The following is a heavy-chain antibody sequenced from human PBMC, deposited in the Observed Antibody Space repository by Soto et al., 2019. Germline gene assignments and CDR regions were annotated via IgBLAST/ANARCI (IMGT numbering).Heavy chain of an antibody. Sequence: GGSLRLSCAAAGFTFISYGMHWDRPAPGMGVDGVAVISYGGSNKYYADFVKGRFTSARDNAKNTLYLQMNSLRAEDTAVYYCARPAMVFYYYGMDVWGQGTTVTVSS. CDR1: GFTFISYG. D-gene: IGHD5-18*01. V-gene: IGHV3-30*03. J-gene: IGHJ6*02. CDR2: ISYGGSNK. CDR3: ARPAMVFYYYGMDV.